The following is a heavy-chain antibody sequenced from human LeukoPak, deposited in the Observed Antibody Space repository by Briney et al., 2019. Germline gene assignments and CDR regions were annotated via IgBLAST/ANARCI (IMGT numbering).Heavy chain of an antibody. J-gene: IGHJ4*02. CDR2: INHSGST. V-gene: IGHV4-34*01. CDR1: GGSFSGYY. CDR3: ARGRVFYYGSGSYWGY. Sequence: SSETLSLTCAVYGGSFSGYYWSWIRQPPGKGLEWIGEINHSGSTNYNPSLKSRVTISVDTSKNQFSLKLSSVTAADTAVYHCARGRVFYYGSGSYWGYWGQGTLVTVSS. D-gene: IGHD3-10*01.